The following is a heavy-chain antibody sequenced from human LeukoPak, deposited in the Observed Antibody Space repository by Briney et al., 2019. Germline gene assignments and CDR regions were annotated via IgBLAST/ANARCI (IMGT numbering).Heavy chain of an antibody. Sequence: GGSLRLSCAASGFTFSSYAMSWVRQAPGKGLEWVSAISGSGGSTYYADSVKGRLTISRDNSKNTLYLQIDSLRAEDTAVYYCAKEPREGYYFDYWGQGTLVTVSS. CDR1: GFTFSSYA. CDR2: ISGSGGST. V-gene: IGHV3-23*01. CDR3: AKEPREGYYFDY. J-gene: IGHJ4*02. D-gene: IGHD1-26*01.